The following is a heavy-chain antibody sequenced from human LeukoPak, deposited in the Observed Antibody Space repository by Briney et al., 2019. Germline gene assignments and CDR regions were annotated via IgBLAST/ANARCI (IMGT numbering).Heavy chain of an antibody. CDR2: IRYDGSNK. D-gene: IGHD6-6*01. Sequence: GGSLRLSCAASGFTFSSYGMHWVRQAPGKGLEWVAFIRYDGSNKYYADSVKGRFTISRDNSKNTLYLQMNSLRAEDTAVYYCAKDSTIQQLVRDEAFDIWGQGTMVTVSS. J-gene: IGHJ3*02. CDR3: AKDSTIQQLVRDEAFDI. V-gene: IGHV3-30*02. CDR1: GFTFSSYG.